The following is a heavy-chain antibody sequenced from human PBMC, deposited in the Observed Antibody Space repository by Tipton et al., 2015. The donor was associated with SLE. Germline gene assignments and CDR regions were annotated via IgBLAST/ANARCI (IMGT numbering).Heavy chain of an antibody. J-gene: IGHJ3*02. V-gene: IGHV3-9*01. Sequence: SLRLSCAASGFTFDDYAMPWVRQAPGKGLEWGSGLSWNSGGIGYADSVKGRFTISRDNAKNSLYLQMNSLRAEDTALYYCAARRDGYNYAFDIWDQGTMVTVSS. CDR2: LSWNSGGI. CDR1: GFTFDDYA. CDR3: AARRDGYNYAFDI. D-gene: IGHD5-24*01.